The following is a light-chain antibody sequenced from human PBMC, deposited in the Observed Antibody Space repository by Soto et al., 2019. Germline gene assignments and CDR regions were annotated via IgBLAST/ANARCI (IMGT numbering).Light chain of an antibody. CDR3: QQYGSTPLT. Sequence: EIVLTQSPGTLSLSPGERATLSCRASQSVSSSNLAWYQQKPGQAPRLLIYGASSRATGIPDRSSGSGSGTDFTLTISRLEPEDFAVYYCQQYGSTPLTFGGGTKVDI. J-gene: IGKJ4*01. CDR1: QSVSSSN. CDR2: GAS. V-gene: IGKV3-20*01.